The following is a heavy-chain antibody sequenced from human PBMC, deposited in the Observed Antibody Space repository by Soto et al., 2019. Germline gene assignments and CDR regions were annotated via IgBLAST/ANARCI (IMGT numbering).Heavy chain of an antibody. J-gene: IGHJ4*02. CDR1: GYTFTSYY. V-gene: IGHV1-46*01. CDR3: ARRGACISTSCSLDY. D-gene: IGHD2-2*01. Sequence: QVQLVQSGAEVKKPGASVKASCKASGYTFTSYYIHWVRQAPGQGLEWMGIINPSGGSTTYAQKFQGRVTMTRDTSTSTVYMELSSLRSEDTAVYYCARRGACISTSCSLDYWGQGTLVTVSS. CDR2: INPSGGST.